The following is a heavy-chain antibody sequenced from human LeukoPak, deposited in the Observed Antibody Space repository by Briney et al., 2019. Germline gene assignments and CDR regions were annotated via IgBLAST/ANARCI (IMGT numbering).Heavy chain of an antibody. CDR1: GFTFGSYD. V-gene: IGHV3-13*01. Sequence: GGSLRLSCAASGFTFGSYDMHWVRQATGKGLEWVSAIGTAGDTYYPGSVKGRFTISRENAKNSLYLQMNSLRAGDTAVYYCARDAGGYYYGSGQGAFDIWGQGTMVTVSS. CDR2: IGTAGDT. J-gene: IGHJ3*02. CDR3: ARDAGGYYYGSGQGAFDI. D-gene: IGHD3-10*01.